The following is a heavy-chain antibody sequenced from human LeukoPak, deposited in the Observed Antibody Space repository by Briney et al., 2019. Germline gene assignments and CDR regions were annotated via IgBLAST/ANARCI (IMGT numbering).Heavy chain of an antibody. CDR3: ARIVPYKYGYVDY. J-gene: IGHJ4*02. CDR2: THYSGGT. V-gene: IGHV4-59*01. D-gene: IGHD5-18*01. Sequence: KPSETLSLTCTVSGGSISSYYWSWIRQTPGKGLEWIGYTHYSGGTNYNPSLRSRVTISVDTSKNQFSLKVGSVSGADTAVYYCARIVPYKYGYVDYWGQGTLVTVSS. CDR1: GGSISSYY.